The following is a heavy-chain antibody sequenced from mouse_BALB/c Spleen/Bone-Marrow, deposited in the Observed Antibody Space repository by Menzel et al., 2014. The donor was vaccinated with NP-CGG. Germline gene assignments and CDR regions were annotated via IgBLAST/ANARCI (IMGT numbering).Heavy chain of an antibody. J-gene: IGHJ1*01. CDR1: GFNIKDTY. V-gene: IGHV14-3*02. CDR2: IDPANGNT. Sequence: VQLQQPGAELVKPGASVKLSCTASGFNIKDTYMDWVKQRPEQGLEWIGRIDPANGNTKYDPKFQGKATITADTSSNTAYLQLSSLTSEDTAVYYCASYRYAWYFDVWGAGTTVTVSS. CDR3: ASYRYAWYFDV. D-gene: IGHD2-14*01.